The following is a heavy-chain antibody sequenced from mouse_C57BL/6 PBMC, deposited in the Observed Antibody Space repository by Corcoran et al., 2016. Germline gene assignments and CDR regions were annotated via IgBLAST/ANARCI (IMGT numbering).Heavy chain of an antibody. D-gene: IGHD2-1*01. CDR3: ASPIYYGNYPPFSY. J-gene: IGHJ3*01. CDR1: GYTFTSYG. CDR2: IYPRSGNN. Sequence: QVQLQQSGAELARPGASVKLSCKASGYTFTSYGISWVKQRTGQGLEWIGEIYPRSGNNYYNEKLKGKATLTADKSSSTAYMELRSLTSEDSAVYFCASPIYYGNYPPFSYWGQGTLVTVSA. V-gene: IGHV1-81*01.